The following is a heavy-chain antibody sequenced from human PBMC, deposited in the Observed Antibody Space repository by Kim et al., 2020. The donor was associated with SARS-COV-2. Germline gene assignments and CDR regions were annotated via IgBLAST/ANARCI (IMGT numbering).Heavy chain of an antibody. D-gene: IGHD6-19*01. Sequence: SVKVSCKASGGTFSSYGIRWVRQSPGQGLEWMGGIIPIFCTANYAQKFQGRLTITADASTSTAYMELSSLRSEDTAVYYCARGGGSSGWYEDFDYWGQGTLVTVSS. CDR2: IIPIFCTA. J-gene: IGHJ4*02. V-gene: IGHV1-69*13. CDR3: ARGGGSSGWYEDFDY. CDR1: GGTFSSYG.